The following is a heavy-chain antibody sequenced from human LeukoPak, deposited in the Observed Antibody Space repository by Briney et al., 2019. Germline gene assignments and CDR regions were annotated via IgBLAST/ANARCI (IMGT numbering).Heavy chain of an antibody. CDR2: INPNSGGT. CDR3: ARVPYCSSTSCYSSNFDL. J-gene: IGHJ2*01. Sequence: ASVKVSCKASGYTFTGYYMHWVRQAPGQGLEWMGWINPNSGGTNYAQKFQGRVTMTRDTSISTAYMELSRLRSDDTAVYYCARVPYCSSTSCYSSNFDLWGRGTLVTVSS. CDR1: GYTFTGYY. D-gene: IGHD2-2*01. V-gene: IGHV1-2*02.